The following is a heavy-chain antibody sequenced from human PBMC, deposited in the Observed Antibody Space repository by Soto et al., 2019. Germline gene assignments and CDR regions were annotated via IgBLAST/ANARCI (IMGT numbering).Heavy chain of an antibody. V-gene: IGHV1-69*06. J-gene: IGHJ3*02. CDR2: IIPIFGTA. Sequence: QVQLVQSGAEVKKPGSSVKVSCKASGGTFSSYAISWVRQAPGQGLEWMGGIIPIFGTANYAQKFQGRVTITADKSTSTAYMELSSRRSEDTAVYYCARGGGYYYDSSGYYDYWSDAFDIWGQGTMVTVSS. CDR1: GGTFSSYA. D-gene: IGHD3-22*01. CDR3: ARGGGYYYDSSGYYDYWSDAFDI.